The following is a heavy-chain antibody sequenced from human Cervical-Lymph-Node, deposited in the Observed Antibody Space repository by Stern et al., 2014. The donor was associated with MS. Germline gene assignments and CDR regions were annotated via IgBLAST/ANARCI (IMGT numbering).Heavy chain of an antibody. CDR3: AHLTTATALDY. Sequence: ESGPALVKPTQTLTLTCTFSGFSLSTSGVGVGCLRQPPGKALEWLALIYWDDDKRYSPSLESRLAITKDTSKNLVFLTMTNMDPVDTATYYCAHLTTATALDYWGQGTLVTVSS. CDR1: GFSLSTSGVG. CDR2: IYWDDDK. J-gene: IGHJ4*02. V-gene: IGHV2-5*02. D-gene: IGHD1-1*01.